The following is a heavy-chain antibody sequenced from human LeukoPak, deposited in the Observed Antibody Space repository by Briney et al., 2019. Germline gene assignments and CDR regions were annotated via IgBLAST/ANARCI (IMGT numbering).Heavy chain of an antibody. CDR1: GGSISSGGSY. D-gene: IGHD4-23*01. CDR3: ARYFGGNFHFDY. CDR2: IYYSGST. Sequence: PSQTLSLTCTVSGGSISSGGSYWTWIRQHPGKGLEWIGYIYYSGSTNYHPSLKSRLSISVDTSKNQFSLRLSSVTAADTAVYFCARYFGGNFHFDYWGQGTLVTVSS. J-gene: IGHJ4*02. V-gene: IGHV4-31*03.